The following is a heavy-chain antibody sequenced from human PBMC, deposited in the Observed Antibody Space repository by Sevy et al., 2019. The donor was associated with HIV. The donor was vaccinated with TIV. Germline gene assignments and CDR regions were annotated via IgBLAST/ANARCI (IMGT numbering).Heavy chain of an antibody. CDR3: ARGNNWNYFGY. J-gene: IGHJ4*02. D-gene: IGHD1-20*01. V-gene: IGHV4-38-2*02. Sequence: SETLSLTCTVSAYSISGSDYWGWIRQPPGKGLEWIGSMYHSGITYYNPSLKSRVTISLDTSKNQFSLKLSSVTATDTAVYYCARGNNWNYFGYWGQGTLVTVSS. CDR2: MYHSGIT. CDR1: AYSISGSDY.